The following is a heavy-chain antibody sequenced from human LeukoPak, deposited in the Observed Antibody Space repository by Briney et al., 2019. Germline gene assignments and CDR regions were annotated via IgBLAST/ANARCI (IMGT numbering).Heavy chain of an antibody. CDR3: ALSRYSSSSVWDF. CDR2: IYSDDTT. D-gene: IGHD6-6*01. J-gene: IGHJ4*02. Sequence: GGSLRLSCAASGFTVSSNYMSWVRQAPGKGLEWVSVIYSDDTTYYADSVKGRFTISRDNSKNTLHLQMNSPRAEDMAVYYCALSRYSSSSVWDFWGQGTLVTVSS. CDR1: GFTVSSNY. V-gene: IGHV3-66*01.